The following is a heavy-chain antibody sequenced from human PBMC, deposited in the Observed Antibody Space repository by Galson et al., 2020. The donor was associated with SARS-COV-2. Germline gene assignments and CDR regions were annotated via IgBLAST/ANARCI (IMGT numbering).Heavy chain of an antibody. CDR2: IKPDGSEE. CDR3: VKGWLGFDY. J-gene: IGHJ4*02. V-gene: IGHV3-7*05. Sequence: QAGGSLRLSCAASGLTFSYYWMSWVRQSPGKGLEWVANIKPDGSEENYADSVEGRFTISRDNAKNSLYLQMNSLRVEDTAVYYCVKGWLGFDYWGQGSLVTVSS. D-gene: IGHD6-19*01. CDR1: GLTFSYYW.